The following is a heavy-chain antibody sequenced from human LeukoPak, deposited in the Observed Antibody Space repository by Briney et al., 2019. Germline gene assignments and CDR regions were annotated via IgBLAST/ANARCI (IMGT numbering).Heavy chain of an antibody. D-gene: IGHD1-1*01. V-gene: IGHV3-64*01. Sequence: GGSLRLSCAASGFTFSSHPMHWVRQAPGKGLEYVSAISSDGGDTYYANSVKGRFTISRDNSKNTLYLQMGSLRGEDMAVYYCARVMGRPYYNGMDVWGQGTTVTVSS. CDR3: ARVMGRPYYNGMDV. J-gene: IGHJ6*02. CDR1: GFTFSSHP. CDR2: ISSDGGDT.